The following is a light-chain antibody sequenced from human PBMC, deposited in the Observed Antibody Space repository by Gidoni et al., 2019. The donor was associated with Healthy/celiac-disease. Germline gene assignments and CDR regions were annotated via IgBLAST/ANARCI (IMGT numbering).Light chain of an antibody. J-gene: IGKJ2*01. CDR2: DAS. CDR3: QQRSNWPPVWT. V-gene: IGKV3-11*01. CDR1: QSVSSY. Sequence: DIVLTQSPATLSLSPGDRATLSCRASQSVSSYLAWYQQKPGQAPRLLIYDASNRATGIPARFRGSGSGTDFTLTISSLEPEDFAVYYCQQRSNWPPVWTFGQGTKLEIK.